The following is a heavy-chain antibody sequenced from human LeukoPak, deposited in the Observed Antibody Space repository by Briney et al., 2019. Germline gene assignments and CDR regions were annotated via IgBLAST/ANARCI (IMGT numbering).Heavy chain of an antibody. CDR1: GGSIRSSYYY. Sequence: PSETLSLTCTVSGGSIRSSYYYWGWIRQPPGKGLEWIGSIYDSGSTYYNPSLKSRVTISVDTSKNQFSLKLNSVTAADTAVYYCAIPYYYDSSGYYFQPAYAFDIWGQGTMVTVSS. CDR3: AIPYYYDSSGYYFQPAYAFDI. V-gene: IGHV4-39*01. CDR2: IYDSGST. D-gene: IGHD3-22*01. J-gene: IGHJ3*02.